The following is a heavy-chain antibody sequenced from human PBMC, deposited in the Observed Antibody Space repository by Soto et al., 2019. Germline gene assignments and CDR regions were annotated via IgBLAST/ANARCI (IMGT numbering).Heavy chain of an antibody. CDR3: TRPHLDVTVASAIDY. CDR1: GFTFSGST. CDR2: VPSKTNTYAT. J-gene: IGHJ4*02. D-gene: IGHD6-19*01. Sequence: EVQLVESGGGLVQPGGSLKLSCAASGFTFSGSTIHWVRQTSGKGLECIGRVPSKTNTYATAYAASVRGRFTISRDDSKNTAYLQMNSLKSEDTAVYYCTRPHLDVTVASAIDYWGQGTLVTVSS. V-gene: IGHV3-73*02.